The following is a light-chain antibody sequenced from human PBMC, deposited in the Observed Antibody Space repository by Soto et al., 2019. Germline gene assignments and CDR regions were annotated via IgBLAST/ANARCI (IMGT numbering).Light chain of an antibody. Sequence: EIVLTQSPGTLSLSRGERATLSCRASQSVSSSYLAWYQQTPGQAPRLLIFGSSTRATGIPDRFSGSGSGTDFTLTISRLEPEDFAVYYCQQYGSSPRTFGQGTKVEIK. CDR3: QQYGSSPRT. V-gene: IGKV3-20*01. CDR2: GSS. CDR1: QSVSSSY. J-gene: IGKJ1*01.